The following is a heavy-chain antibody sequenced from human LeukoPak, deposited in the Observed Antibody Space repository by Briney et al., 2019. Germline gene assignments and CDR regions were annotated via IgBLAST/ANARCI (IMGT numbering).Heavy chain of an antibody. CDR2: ISANNGKT. CDR1: GYTFSSYG. CDR3: AREAPLRGGSGSYAFDY. J-gene: IGHJ4*02. V-gene: IGHV1-18*01. Sequence: GASVKVSCKTSGYTFSSYGISWVRQAPGHGLEWMGWISANNGKTNYAQKFQGRVTITADESTSTAYMELSSLRSEDTAVYYCAREAPLRGGSGSYAFDYWGQGTLVTVSS. D-gene: IGHD3-10*01.